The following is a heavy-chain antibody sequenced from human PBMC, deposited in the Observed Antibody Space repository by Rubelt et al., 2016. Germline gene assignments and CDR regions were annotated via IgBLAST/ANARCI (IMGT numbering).Heavy chain of an antibody. D-gene: IGHD1-26*01. V-gene: IGHV3-30*02. CDR2: IRYDGTNK. CDR3: AKDLGASNYFDY. J-gene: IGHJ4*02. CDR1: FSDYG. Sequence: FSDYGMHWVRQAPGKGLEWVAFIRYDGTNKYYADSVKGRFTISRDNPKNTLYLQMNSLRAEDMAVYYCAKDLGASNYFDYWGQGTQVTVS.